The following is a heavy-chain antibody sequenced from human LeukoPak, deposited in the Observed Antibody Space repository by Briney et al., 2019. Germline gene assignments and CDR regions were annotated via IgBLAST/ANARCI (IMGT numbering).Heavy chain of an antibody. V-gene: IGHV3-72*01. CDR2: ARNKANSHTT. J-gene: IGHJ4*02. CDR1: GFTFSDYY. CDR3: ANLLWFGELFVFDY. D-gene: IGHD3-10*01. Sequence: GGSLRLSCVASGFTFSDYYMDWVRQAPGKGLEWVGRARNKANSHTTEYAASVKGRFIISRDDSKSSLYLQMNSLKTEDTAVYYCANLLWFGELFVFDYWGQGTLVTVSS.